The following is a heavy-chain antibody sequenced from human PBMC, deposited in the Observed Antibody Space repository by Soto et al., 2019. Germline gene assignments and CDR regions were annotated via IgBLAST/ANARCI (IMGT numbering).Heavy chain of an antibody. CDR1: GFTFSTYS. CDR2: ISSSGTTT. D-gene: IGHD2-2*02. CDR3: ARAYTNSWYFDL. Sequence: PGGSLRLSCAASGFTFSTYSMNWVRQAPGKGLEWVSDISSSGTTTFYANSVKGRFIISRDDAKNSLYLQMNSLGAEDTALYYCARAYTNSWYFDLWGRGTLVTVSS. J-gene: IGHJ2*01. V-gene: IGHV3-48*01.